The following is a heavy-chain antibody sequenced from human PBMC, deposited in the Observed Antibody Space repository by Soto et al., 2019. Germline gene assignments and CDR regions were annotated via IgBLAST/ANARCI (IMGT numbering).Heavy chain of an antibody. CDR1: GYTFTGYY. D-gene: IGHD2-15*01. J-gene: IGHJ4*02. V-gene: IGHV1-2*04. CDR2: INPNSGGT. Sequence: GASVKVSCKASGYTFTGYYMHWVRQAPGQGLEWMGWINPNSGGTNYAQKFQGWVTMTRDTSISTAYMELSRLRSDDTAVYYCARGEYSSPLAPFHGLNSGGSCYYWGQGTLVTVSS. CDR3: ARGEYSSPLAPFHGLNSGGSCYY.